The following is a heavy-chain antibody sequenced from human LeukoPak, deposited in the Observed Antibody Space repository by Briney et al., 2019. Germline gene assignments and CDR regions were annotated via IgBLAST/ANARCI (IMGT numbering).Heavy chain of an antibody. CDR2: IYSGDNT. D-gene: IGHD3-16*01. Sequence: PGGSLRLPCAASGSTVSNNYMSWVRQAPGKGLEWVSVIYSGDNTYYVESVKGRFTISRDNSKNTLFLQMNRLRAEDTAVYYCAGRRVLDASFDYWGQGTLVTVSS. J-gene: IGHJ4*02. CDR3: AGRRVLDASFDY. CDR1: GSTVSNNY. V-gene: IGHV3-66*02.